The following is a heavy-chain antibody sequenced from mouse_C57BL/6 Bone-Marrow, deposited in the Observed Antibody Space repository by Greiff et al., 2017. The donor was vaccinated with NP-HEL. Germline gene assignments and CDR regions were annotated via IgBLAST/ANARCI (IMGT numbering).Heavy chain of an antibody. Sequence: EVMLVESGGGLVQPGGSMKLSCVASGFTFSNYWMNWVRQSPEKGLEWVAQIRLKSDNYATHYAESVKGRFTISRDDSKSSVYLQMNNLRAEDTGMYYCTGPLWDMGAMDYWGQGTSVTVSS. CDR3: TGPLWDMGAMDY. CDR2: IRLKSDNYAT. CDR1: GFTFSNYW. V-gene: IGHV6-3*01. J-gene: IGHJ4*01. D-gene: IGHD4-1*01.